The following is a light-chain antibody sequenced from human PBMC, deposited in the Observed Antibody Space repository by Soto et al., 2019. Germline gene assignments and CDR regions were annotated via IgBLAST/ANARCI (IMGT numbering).Light chain of an antibody. V-gene: IGKV1-5*03. CDR3: QQYKAYPYT. CDR2: KAS. Sequence: DIEMTQSPSTLSASVGDRVTITCRATQSLNIWLAWYQQKPGTAPKLLISKASSLESGVPSRFSGSGSGTEFSLTISSLQPGDFATDDCQQYKAYPYTFGQGTKLEMK. CDR1: QSLNIW. J-gene: IGKJ2*01.